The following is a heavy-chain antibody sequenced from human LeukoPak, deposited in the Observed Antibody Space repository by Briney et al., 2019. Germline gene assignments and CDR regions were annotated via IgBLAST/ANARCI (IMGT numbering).Heavy chain of an antibody. Sequence: PSETLSLTCTVSAGSISSYYWSWIRQPPGKGLEWIGYIYYSGSTNYNPSLKSRVTISVDTSKNQFSLKLSSVTAADTAVYYCARGSYDSSGYYYVFDYWGQGTLVTVSS. J-gene: IGHJ4*02. CDR1: AGSISSYY. D-gene: IGHD3-22*01. CDR3: ARGSYDSSGYYYVFDY. V-gene: IGHV4-59*01. CDR2: IYYSGST.